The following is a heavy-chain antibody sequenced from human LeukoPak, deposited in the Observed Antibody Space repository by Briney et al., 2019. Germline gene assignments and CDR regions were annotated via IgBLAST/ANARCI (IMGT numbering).Heavy chain of an antibody. Sequence: ETLSLTCNVSGGSISSYYWRWIRQPPGKGLEWIVYIYYSGSTNYNPSLKSRVTISVDTSKNQFSLKLSSVTAADTAVYYCARGAGSVDYWGLGTLVTVSS. CDR2: IYYSGST. CDR1: GGSISSYY. D-gene: IGHD6-13*01. CDR3: ARGAGSVDY. J-gene: IGHJ4*02. V-gene: IGHV4-59*01.